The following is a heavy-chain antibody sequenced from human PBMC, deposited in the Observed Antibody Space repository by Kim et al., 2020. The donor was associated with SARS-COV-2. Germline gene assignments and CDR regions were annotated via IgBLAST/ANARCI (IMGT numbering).Heavy chain of an antibody. CDR2: INAGNGNT. Sequence: ASVKVSCKASGYTFTSYAMHWVRQAPGQRLEWMGWINAGNGNTKYSQKFQGRVTITRDTSASTAYMELSSLRSEDTAVYYCARNVDTAMVGDFDYWGQGTLVTVSS. D-gene: IGHD5-18*01. V-gene: IGHV1-3*01. CDR3: ARNVDTAMVGDFDY. CDR1: GYTFTSYA. J-gene: IGHJ4*02.